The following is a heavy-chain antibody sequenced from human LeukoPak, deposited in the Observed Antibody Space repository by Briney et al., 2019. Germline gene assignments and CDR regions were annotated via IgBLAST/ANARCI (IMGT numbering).Heavy chain of an antibody. V-gene: IGHV1-69*04. D-gene: IGHD3-22*01. CDR2: IIPILGIA. J-gene: IGHJ6*02. Sequence: SVKVSCKASGGTFSSYAISWVRQAPGQGLEWMGRIIPILGIANYAQKFQGRVTITADKSTSTAYMELSSLRSEDTAVYYCARADCYDSSGHGLRGYYYGMDVWGQGTTVTVSS. CDR1: GGTFSSYA. CDR3: ARADCYDSSGHGLRGYYYGMDV.